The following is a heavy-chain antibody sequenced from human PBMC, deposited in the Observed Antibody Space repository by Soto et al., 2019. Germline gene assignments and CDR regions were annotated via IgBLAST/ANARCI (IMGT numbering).Heavy chain of an antibody. Sequence: PVGSLRHSCAASGGTCISYGMRWVRQATGKGLEWVAVISYDGSNKYYADSVKGRFTISRDNSKNTLYLQMNSLRAEDTAVYYCAKDVSSSWYLRSRLGRIPFDYWGQGTLVTVSS. D-gene: IGHD6-13*01. V-gene: IGHV3-30*18. J-gene: IGHJ4*02. CDR3: AKDVSSSWYLRSRLGRIPFDY. CDR2: ISYDGSNK. CDR1: GGTCISYG.